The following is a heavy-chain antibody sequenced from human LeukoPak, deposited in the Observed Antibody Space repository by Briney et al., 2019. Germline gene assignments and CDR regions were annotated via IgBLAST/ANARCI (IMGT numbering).Heavy chain of an antibody. D-gene: IGHD5/OR15-5a*01. J-gene: IGHJ6*02. Sequence: PSETLSLTCAVSGGSISSGGYSWSWIRQPPGKGLEWIGYIYHSGSTYYNPSLKSRVTISVDTSKNQFSLKLSSVTAADTAVYYCARARGLRRSLNYYYGMGVWGQGTTVTVSS. CDR1: GGSISSGGYS. V-gene: IGHV4-30-2*01. CDR2: IYHSGST. CDR3: ARARGLRRSLNYYYGMGV.